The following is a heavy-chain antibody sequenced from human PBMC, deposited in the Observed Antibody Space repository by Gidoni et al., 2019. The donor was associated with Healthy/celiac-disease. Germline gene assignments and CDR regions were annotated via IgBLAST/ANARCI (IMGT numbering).Heavy chain of an antibody. CDR1: GGSVSSGSYY. D-gene: IGHD2-8*02. CDR3: ARGLVVH. CDR2: IYYSGST. J-gene: IGHJ4*02. Sequence: QVQLQESGPGLVKPSETLSLTCTVSGGSVSSGSYYWSWIRQPPGKGLEWIGYIYYSGSTNYNPSLKSRVTISVDTSKNQFSLKLSSVTAADTAVYYCARGLVVHWGQGTLVTVSS. V-gene: IGHV4-61*01.